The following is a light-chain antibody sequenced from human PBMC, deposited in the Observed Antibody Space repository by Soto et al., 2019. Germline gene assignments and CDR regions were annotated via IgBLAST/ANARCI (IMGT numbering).Light chain of an antibody. J-gene: IGLJ2*01. CDR1: SGYSNYR. CDR3: GADHGSGSNFVKV. Sequence: QLVLTQPPSASASLGATVTLTCTLSSGYSNYRVDWYQQRPGKGPRLVMRVDAGGIVVSRGDGIPDRFSVMGSGLNRYLTIKNIQEEDESDYHCGADHGSGSNFVKVFGGGTKLTVL. CDR2: VDAGGIVV. V-gene: IGLV9-49*03.